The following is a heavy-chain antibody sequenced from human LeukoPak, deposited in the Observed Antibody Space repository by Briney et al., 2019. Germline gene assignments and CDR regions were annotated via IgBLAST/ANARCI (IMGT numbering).Heavy chain of an antibody. V-gene: IGHV3-21*04. CDR1: GFTFSTYT. J-gene: IGHJ6*03. CDR3: AKTGAGYYYMDV. Sequence: GGSPRLSCAASGFTFSTYTMNWVRQAPGKGLEWVSSISTSSTYIYYADSVKGRFTISRDNAKNSLYLQMNSLRADDTAVYYCAKTGAGYYYMDVWGKGTTVTVSS. CDR2: ISTSSTYI. D-gene: IGHD7-27*01.